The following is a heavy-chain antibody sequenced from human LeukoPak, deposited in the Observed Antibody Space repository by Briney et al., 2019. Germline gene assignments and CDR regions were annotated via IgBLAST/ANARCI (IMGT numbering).Heavy chain of an antibody. D-gene: IGHD6-19*01. CDR3: ARDHSTAWTFDY. CDR2: VYSSGSI. CDR1: GGSISTYY. J-gene: IGHJ4*02. Sequence: RPSETLSLTCSVSGGSISTYYWNWIRQPAGKGLEWIGHVYSSGSINYNPSLKSRVTISVDKSKNQFSLKLSSLTAADTAVYYCARDHSTAWTFDYWGQGTLVTVSS. V-gene: IGHV4-4*07.